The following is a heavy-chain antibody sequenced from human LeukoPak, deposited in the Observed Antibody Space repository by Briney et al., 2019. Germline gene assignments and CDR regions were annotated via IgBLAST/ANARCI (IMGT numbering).Heavy chain of an antibody. CDR2: IKQDGSEK. Sequence: PGGSLRLSCAAPGFTFSSSWMSWVRQAPGKALEWGAKIKQDGSEKYYVDSVKRRFTISRDNAKNSLYLQMNSLRGEDTAVYYCARERLRITMIVVVRGGAFDIWGQGTMVTVSS. CDR1: GFTFSSSW. V-gene: IGHV3-7*05. D-gene: IGHD3-22*01. CDR3: ARERLRITMIVVVRGGAFDI. J-gene: IGHJ3*02.